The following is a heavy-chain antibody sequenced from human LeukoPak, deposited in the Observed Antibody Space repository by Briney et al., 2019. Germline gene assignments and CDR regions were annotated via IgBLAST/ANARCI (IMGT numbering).Heavy chain of an antibody. J-gene: IGHJ6*04. V-gene: IGHV3-21*01. CDR2: ISSSSSYI. Sequence: KPGGSLRLSCAASGFTFSSYSMNWVRQAQGKVLEWVSAISSSSSYIYYADSVKGRFTISRDNAKNSLYLQMNSLRAEDTAVYYCARDSITIFGVVTLDVWGKGTTVTVSS. CDR1: GFTFSSYS. D-gene: IGHD3-3*01. CDR3: ARDSITIFGVVTLDV.